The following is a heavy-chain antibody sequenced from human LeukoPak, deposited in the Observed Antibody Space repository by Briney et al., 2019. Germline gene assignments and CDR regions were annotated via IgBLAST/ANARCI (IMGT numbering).Heavy chain of an antibody. CDR1: RGSISSYY. V-gene: IGHV4-34*01. D-gene: IGHD3-22*01. CDR3: ARALGWYYYDSSGPFDY. Sequence: SETLSLTCTVSRGSISSYYWSWIRQPAGKGLEWIGEVNHSGSTNYNPSLKSRVTISVDTSKNQFSLKLSSVTAADTAVYYCARALGWYYYDSSGPFDYWGQGTLVTVSS. CDR2: VNHSGST. J-gene: IGHJ4*02.